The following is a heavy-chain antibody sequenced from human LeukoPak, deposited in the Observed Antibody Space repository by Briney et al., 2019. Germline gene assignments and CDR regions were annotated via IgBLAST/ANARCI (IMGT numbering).Heavy chain of an antibody. V-gene: IGHV4-59*01. D-gene: IGHD6-6*01. CDR1: GGSISSYY. CDR2: IYYSGST. J-gene: IGHJ3*02. CDR3: ARDNGDYSSSSGGDAFDI. Sequence: SETLSLTCTVSGGSISSYYWSWIRQPPGKGLEWIGYIYYSGSTNYNPSLKSRVTISVDTSKNQFSLKLSSVTAADTAVYYCARDNGDYSSSSGGDAFDIWGQGTMVTVSS.